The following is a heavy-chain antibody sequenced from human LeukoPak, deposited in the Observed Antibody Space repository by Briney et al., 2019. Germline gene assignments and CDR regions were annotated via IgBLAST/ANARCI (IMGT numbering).Heavy chain of an antibody. V-gene: IGHV3-9*01. CDR1: GFTFDDYA. J-gene: IGHJ4*02. D-gene: IGHD1-26*01. CDR2: ISWNSGSI. CDR3: AKVGADTPLYYFDY. Sequence: PGRSLRLSCAASGFTFDDYAMHWVRQAPGKGLEWVSGISWNSGSIGYADSVKGRFTISRDNAKNSLYLQMNSLRAEDTALYYCAKVGADTPLYYFDYWGQGTLVTVSS.